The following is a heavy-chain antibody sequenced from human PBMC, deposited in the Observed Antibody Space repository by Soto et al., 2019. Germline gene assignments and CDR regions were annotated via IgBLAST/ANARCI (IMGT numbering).Heavy chain of an antibody. D-gene: IGHD2-8*01. Sequence: GGALRLSCAAPGFTFSSYAMHWVRQAPGKGLEYVSAISSNGGSTYYANSVKGRFTISRDNSKNTLYLQMGSLRAEDMAVYYCARGVYASYAFDIWGQGTMVTVSS. CDR1: GFTFSSYA. J-gene: IGHJ3*02. V-gene: IGHV3-64*01. CDR3: ARGVYASYAFDI. CDR2: ISSNGGST.